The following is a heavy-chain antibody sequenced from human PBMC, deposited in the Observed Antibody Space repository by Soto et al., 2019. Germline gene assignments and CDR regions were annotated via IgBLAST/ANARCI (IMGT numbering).Heavy chain of an antibody. CDR1: GFTFSSYS. CDR3: ASPGGWSHPS. Sequence: EVQLVESGGGLVKPGGSLRLSCAASGFTFSSYSMNWVRQAPGKGLEWVSSISSSSSYIYYADSVKGRFTISRDNAKNSLYLQMNSLRAEDTAVYYCASPGGWSHPSWGQGTLVTVSS. V-gene: IGHV3-21*01. CDR2: ISSSSSYI. D-gene: IGHD2-15*01. J-gene: IGHJ5*02.